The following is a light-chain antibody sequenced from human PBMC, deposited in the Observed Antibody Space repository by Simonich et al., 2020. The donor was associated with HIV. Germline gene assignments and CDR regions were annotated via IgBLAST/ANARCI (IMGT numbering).Light chain of an antibody. CDR3: MQNIQLPPT. CDR1: QSLLHSNGYNY. V-gene: IGKV2-28*01. Sequence: DIVMTQSPLSLPVTTGEPASISCRSSQSLLHSNGYNYLDWYLQKPGQSPQLLIYLGSNRASGVPDRFSGSGSGTDFTLKISRVEAEDVGVYYCMQNIQLPPTFGPGTKVDIK. CDR2: LGS. J-gene: IGKJ3*01.